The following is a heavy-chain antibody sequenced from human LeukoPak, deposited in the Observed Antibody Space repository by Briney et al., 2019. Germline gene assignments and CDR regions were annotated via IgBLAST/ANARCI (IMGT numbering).Heavy chain of an antibody. J-gene: IGHJ4*02. D-gene: IGHD6-13*01. CDR1: GYNFNSYG. V-gene: IGHV1-18*01. CDR3: ASPPGDVAAAGPYFDY. Sequence: GASLKVSCKASGYNFNSYGISWLRQVPGQGLEWMGWISGYNGLTRYGKNVQGRVTLTTDTSTRTAYMELRSLRSDDAAVYYCASPPGDVAAAGPYFDYWGQGTLVTVSS. CDR2: ISGYNGLT.